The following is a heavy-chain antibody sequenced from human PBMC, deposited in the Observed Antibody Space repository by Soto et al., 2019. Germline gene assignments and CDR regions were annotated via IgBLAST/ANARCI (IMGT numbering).Heavy chain of an antibody. V-gene: IGHV1-46*01. J-gene: IGHJ4*02. CDR3: ARNLAAGEV. D-gene: IGHD6-13*01. CDR2: INPNGGST. CDR1: GYTFTHYY. Sequence: QVQLVQSGAEVKKPGASVNLSCKASGYTFTHYYIHWVRQAPGQGLEWVGIINPNGGSTHYAQNSQGRVTLTSDMPTSTVYMDLSSLRSEDTALYYCARNLAAGEVWGQGTLVTVSS.